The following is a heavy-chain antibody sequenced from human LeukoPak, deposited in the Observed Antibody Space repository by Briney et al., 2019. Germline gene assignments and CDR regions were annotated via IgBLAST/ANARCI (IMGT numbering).Heavy chain of an antibody. J-gene: IGHJ4*02. D-gene: IGHD3-9*01. CDR3: AKWILSGRVSLTGQYAHD. Sequence: GGSLRLSCAASGFNFSIYAMSWVRQAPGKGLEWVSAISGSGGSTYYADSVKGRFTISRDNSKNTLYLQMNSLRAEDTAVYYCAKWILSGRVSLTGQYAHDWGQGTLVTVSS. CDR2: ISGSGGST. CDR1: GFNFSIYA. V-gene: IGHV3-23*01.